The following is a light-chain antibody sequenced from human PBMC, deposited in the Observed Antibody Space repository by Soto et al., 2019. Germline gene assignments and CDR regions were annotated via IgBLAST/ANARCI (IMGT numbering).Light chain of an antibody. CDR1: NSDVGGYDF. CDR2: DVT. V-gene: IGLV2-11*01. Sequence: QSALTQPRSVSGSPGQSVTISCTGTNSDVGGYDFVSWYQQHPGKAPKLTIYDVTKRPSWVPDRFSGAKSGNSASLTISGLRAEDEADYYCCSYAGSYNLGVFGGGTKLTVL. J-gene: IGLJ3*02. CDR3: CSYAGSYNLGV.